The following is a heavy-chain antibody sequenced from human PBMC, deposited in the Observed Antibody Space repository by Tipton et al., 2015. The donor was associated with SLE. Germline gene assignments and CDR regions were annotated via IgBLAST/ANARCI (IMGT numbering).Heavy chain of an antibody. D-gene: IGHD3-10*01. CDR2: IYYSGST. J-gene: IGHJ4*02. Sequence: TLSLTCAVSGYSIRSGYYWGWIRQPPGKGLEWIGSIYYSGSTYYNPSPKSRVTISIDTSKNQFSLKLSSVTAADTAVYYCARGVVQGVPFDYWGQGTLVTVSS. CDR1: GYSIRSGYY. V-gene: IGHV4-38-2*01. CDR3: ARGVVQGVPFDY.